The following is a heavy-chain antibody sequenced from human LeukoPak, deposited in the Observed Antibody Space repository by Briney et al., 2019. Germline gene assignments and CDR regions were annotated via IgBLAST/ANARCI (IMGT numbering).Heavy chain of an antibody. J-gene: IGHJ3*01. CDR1: GYTFTGYY. V-gene: IGHV1-2*02. CDR3: ARSTKKAAYDASDV. Sequence: ASVKVSCKASGYTFTGYYMHWVRQAPGQGLEWMGWVNPNGGGTCYAQKFQGRVTMTRDTSISTAYMELSRLGSDDTAVYYCARSTKKAAYDASDVWGQGTMVTVSS. D-gene: IGHD2-15*01. CDR2: VNPNGGGT.